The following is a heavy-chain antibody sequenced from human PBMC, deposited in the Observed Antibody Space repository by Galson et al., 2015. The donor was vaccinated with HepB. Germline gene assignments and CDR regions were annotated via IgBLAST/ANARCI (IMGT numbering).Heavy chain of an antibody. D-gene: IGHD1-14*01. CDR3: ARTGCIDGICARPFDY. V-gene: IGHV6-1*01. Sequence: CAISGESVSSNSAAWNWIRQSPSRGLEWLARTFYRSKWYYDYAVSLKSRISVNPDTSKNQFTLQLTSVTPEDTAVYYCARTGCIDGICARPFDYWGQGILVTVSS. J-gene: IGHJ4*02. CDR1: GESVSSNSAA. CDR2: TFYRSKWYY.